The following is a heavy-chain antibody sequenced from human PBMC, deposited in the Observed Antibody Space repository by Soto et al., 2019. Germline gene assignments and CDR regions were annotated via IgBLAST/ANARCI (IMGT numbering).Heavy chain of an antibody. D-gene: IGHD2-2*01. J-gene: IGHJ6*03. Sequence: ASVKVSCKASGGTFSSYTISWVRQAPGQGLEWMGRIIPILGIANYAQKFQGRVTITADKSTSTAYMELSSLRSEDTAVYYCAREGDIVVVPAAPPSDYYMDVWGKGTTVTVSS. CDR3: AREGDIVVVPAAPPSDYYMDV. V-gene: IGHV1-69*02. CDR1: GGTFSSYT. CDR2: IIPILGIA.